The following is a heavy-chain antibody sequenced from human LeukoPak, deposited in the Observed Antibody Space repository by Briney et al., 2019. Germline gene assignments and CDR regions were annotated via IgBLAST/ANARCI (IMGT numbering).Heavy chain of an antibody. Sequence: PGGSLRLSCVASGFSFRDYWMSWVRQAPGKGLEWVADITPDGSGKTYVDSVKGRFTISRDNAKQSLYLQMDTLTAGDTAVYYCVMSWIHQQRDSWGQGTLVTVSS. CDR1: GFSFRDYW. D-gene: IGHD1-1*01. CDR3: VMSWIHQQRDS. J-gene: IGHJ4*02. V-gene: IGHV3-7*01. CDR2: ITPDGSGK.